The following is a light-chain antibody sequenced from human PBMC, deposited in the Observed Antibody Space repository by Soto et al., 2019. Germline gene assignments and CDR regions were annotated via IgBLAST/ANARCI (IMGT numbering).Light chain of an antibody. CDR3: QTWVTGIYV. Sequence: QLVLTQSPSASASLGASVKLTCTLSSGHSSYAIAWHQQQPEKGPRYLMKLNSDGSHCKGDGIPDRFSGSSSGAERYLTISSLQSEDEADYYCQTWVTGIYVFGTGTKLTVL. V-gene: IGLV4-69*01. CDR1: SGHSSYA. J-gene: IGLJ1*01. CDR2: LNSDGSH.